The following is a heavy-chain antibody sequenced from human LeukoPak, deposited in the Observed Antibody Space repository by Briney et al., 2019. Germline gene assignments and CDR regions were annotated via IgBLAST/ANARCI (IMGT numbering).Heavy chain of an antibody. J-gene: IGHJ4*02. CDR1: GFTFSSHA. D-gene: IGHD5-24*01. CDR3: VKGWVATIVAPRHFDN. CDR2: ISSNGGST. Sequence: PGGSLRLSCSASGFTFSSHAMHWVRQAPGKGLEYVSGISSNGGSTYYPDSVKGRFTISRDNSKNTLYLQMSSLRAEDTAVYYCVKGWVATIVAPRHFDNWGQGTLVTVSS. V-gene: IGHV3-64D*09.